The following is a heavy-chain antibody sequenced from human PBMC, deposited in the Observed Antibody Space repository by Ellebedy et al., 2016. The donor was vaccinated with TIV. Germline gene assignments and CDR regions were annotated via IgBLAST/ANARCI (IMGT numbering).Heavy chain of an antibody. CDR3: ARGSHSWFDP. CDR1: GGSISSYY. V-gene: IGHV4-59*01. Sequence: SETLSLXXTVSGGSISSYYWSWIRQPPGKGLEWIGYIYYSGGTNYNPSLKSRVTISVDTSKNQFSLKLSSVTAADTAVYYCARGSHSWFDPWGQGTLVTVSS. J-gene: IGHJ5*02. D-gene: IGHD6-13*01. CDR2: IYYSGGT.